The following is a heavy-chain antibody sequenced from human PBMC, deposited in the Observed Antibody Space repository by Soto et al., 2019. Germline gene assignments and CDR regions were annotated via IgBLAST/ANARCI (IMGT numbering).Heavy chain of an antibody. J-gene: IGHJ6*02. CDR2: TKYRGGT. CDR1: RGSFSGYY. Sequence: SDTLSITCAVYRGSFSGYYWSWIRQPPGTGLEGIGETKYRGGTNYNPSLKSRVTISPDTSKNQFSLKLSSVTAADTAVYYCARVSYYDSCMDVWGQGTTVT. CDR3: ARVSYYDSCMDV. V-gene: IGHV4-34*01. D-gene: IGHD3-22*01.